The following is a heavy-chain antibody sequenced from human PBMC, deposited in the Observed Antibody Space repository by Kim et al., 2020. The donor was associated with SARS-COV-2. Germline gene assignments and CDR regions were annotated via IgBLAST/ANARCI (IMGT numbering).Heavy chain of an antibody. D-gene: IGHD2-21*02. CDR1: GYTFTSYA. J-gene: IGHJ5*02. CDR2: INTNTGNP. CDR3: ASDPPFQAYCGGDCYSNWFDP. Sequence: ASVKVSCKASGYTFTSYAMNWVRQAPGQGLEWMGWINTNTGNPTYAQGFTGRFVFSLDTSVSTAYLQISSLKAEDTAVYYCASDPPFQAYCGGDCYSNWFDPWGQGTLVTVSS. V-gene: IGHV7-4-1*02.